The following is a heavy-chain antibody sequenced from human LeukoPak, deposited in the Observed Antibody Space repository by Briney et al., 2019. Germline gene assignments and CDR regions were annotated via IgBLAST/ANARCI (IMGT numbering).Heavy chain of an antibody. CDR2: IYYSGST. V-gene: IGHV4-39*07. J-gene: IGHJ6*03. CDR1: GGSISSSSYY. Sequence: SETLSPTCTVSGGSISSSSYYWGWIRQPPGKGLEWIGSIYYSGSTYYNPSLKSRVTISVDTSKNQFSLKLSSVTAADTAVYYCARDWWLSPIYYYYYMDVWGKGTTVTVSS. D-gene: IGHD6-19*01. CDR3: ARDWWLSPIYYYYYMDV.